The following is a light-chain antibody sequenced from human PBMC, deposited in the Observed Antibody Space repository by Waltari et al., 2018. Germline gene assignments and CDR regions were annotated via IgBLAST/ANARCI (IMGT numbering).Light chain of an antibody. Sequence: IQLTPSPSSLSASVGARVTLTCRASQNISRYLHWYQQKPGKAPNHLVYAACSMQSGVPSRFSGSGSGRDFTLIITSLQPEDFATYYCQQSYSFTRTFGQGTKVEIK. CDR1: QNISRY. V-gene: IGKV1-39*01. CDR3: QQSYSFTRT. J-gene: IGKJ1*01. CDR2: AAC.